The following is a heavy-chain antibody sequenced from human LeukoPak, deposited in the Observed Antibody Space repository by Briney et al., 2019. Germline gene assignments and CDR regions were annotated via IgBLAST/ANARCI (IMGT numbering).Heavy chain of an antibody. D-gene: IGHD6-13*01. V-gene: IGHV1-18*01. CDR1: GYTFTSYG. J-gene: IGHJ4*02. Sequence: ASVKVSCKASGYTFTSYGISWVRQAPGQGLEWMGWISAYNGNTNYAQKLQGRVTMTTDTSTSTAYMELRSLRSDDTAVYYCASSRVYSSPYYFDYWGQGTLVTVSS. CDR2: ISAYNGNT. CDR3: ASSRVYSSPYYFDY.